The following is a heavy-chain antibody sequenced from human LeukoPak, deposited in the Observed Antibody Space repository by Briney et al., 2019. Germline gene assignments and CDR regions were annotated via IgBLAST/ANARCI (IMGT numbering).Heavy chain of an antibody. J-gene: IGHJ4*02. CDR1: GFTFSSYW. CDR2: TDSDGSRT. V-gene: IGHV3-74*01. D-gene: IGHD1-26*01. Sequence: PGGSLRLSCAASGFTFSSYWMHWVRQVPGKGLVWVSRTDSDGSRTTYADSVKGRFTISRDNAKNTLFLQMNSLRAEDTAVYYYARGLYSGSSYTKGYWGQGTLVTVSS. CDR3: ARGLYSGSSYTKGY.